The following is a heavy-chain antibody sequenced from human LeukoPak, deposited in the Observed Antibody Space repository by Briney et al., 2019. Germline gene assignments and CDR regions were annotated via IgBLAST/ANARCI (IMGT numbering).Heavy chain of an antibody. CDR3: ARRDLWFGFFDY. CDR2: IYQKGNT. V-gene: IGHV4-4*02. CDR1: GGSISSSYW. D-gene: IGHD3-10*01. J-gene: IGHJ4*02. Sequence: SETLSLTCDVFGGSISSSYWWSWVRQSPEKGLEWIGEIYQKGNTNYNPSLKSRVTVSIAKSKNQFSLNLSSVTAADTAVYFCARRDLWFGFFDYWGQGTLVTVSS.